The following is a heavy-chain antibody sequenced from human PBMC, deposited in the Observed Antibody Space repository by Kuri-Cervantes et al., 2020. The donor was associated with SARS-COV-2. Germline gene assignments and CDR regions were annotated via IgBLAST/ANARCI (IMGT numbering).Heavy chain of an antibody. CDR3: ASYSGYSYGMGLGYYYYGMDV. V-gene: IGHV3-11*06. CDR1: GFTFSDYY. CDR2: ISSSSSYT. D-gene: IGHD5-18*01. J-gene: IGHJ6*02. Sequence: GESLKISCAASGFTFSDYYMSWIRQAPGKGLEWVSYISSSSSYTNYADSVKGRFTISRDNAKNSLYLQMNSLRAEDTAVYYCASYSGYSYGMGLGYYYYGMDVWGQGTTVTVSS.